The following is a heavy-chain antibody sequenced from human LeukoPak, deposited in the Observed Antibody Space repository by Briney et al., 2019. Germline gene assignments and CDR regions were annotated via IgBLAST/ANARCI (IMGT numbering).Heavy chain of an antibody. CDR3: ARRVQMSSASATSNTWLDP. V-gene: IGHV4-59*01. CDR1: GDSISSYY. D-gene: IGHD3-10*01. CDR2: IHFSGDA. Sequence: PSETLSLTCTVSGDSISSYYWNWIRQPPGKGPEWIGHIHFSGDANYNPSLKSRVTISLDSAKNQFSLRLISVTAADTAVYYCARRVQMSSASATSNTWLDPWGQGTLVSVSP. J-gene: IGHJ5*02.